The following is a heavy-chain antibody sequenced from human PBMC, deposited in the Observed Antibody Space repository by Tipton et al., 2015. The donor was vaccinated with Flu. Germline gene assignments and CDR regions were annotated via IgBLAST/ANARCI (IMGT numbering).Heavy chain of an antibody. CDR2: ISHTGTT. D-gene: IGHD6-19*01. CDR1: GGSVGSPYC. Sequence: TLSLTCSVSGGSVGSPYCWGWVRQPPGEGLQWIGSISHTGTTNYNPSLRSRVTISVDTSKNQFSLRLTSVTAADTTVYYCARDRWEYASGFDPWGQGTPVTVSP. V-gene: IGHV4-38-2*02. CDR3: ARDRWEYASGFDP. J-gene: IGHJ5*02.